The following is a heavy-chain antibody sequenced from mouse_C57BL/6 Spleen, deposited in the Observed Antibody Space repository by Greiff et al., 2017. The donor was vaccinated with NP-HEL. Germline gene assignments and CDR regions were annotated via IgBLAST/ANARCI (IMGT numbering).Heavy chain of an antibody. CDR3: ARGELGPYYYAMDY. J-gene: IGHJ4*01. CDR1: GFSLTSYG. V-gene: IGHV2-2*01. CDR2: IWSGGST. Sequence: VKLMESGPGLMQPSQSLSITCTVSGFSLTSYGVHWVRQSPGKGLEWLGVIWSGGSTDYNAAFISRLSISKDNSKSQVFFKMNSLQADDTAIYYCARGELGPYYYAMDYWGQGTSVTVSS. D-gene: IGHD4-1*01.